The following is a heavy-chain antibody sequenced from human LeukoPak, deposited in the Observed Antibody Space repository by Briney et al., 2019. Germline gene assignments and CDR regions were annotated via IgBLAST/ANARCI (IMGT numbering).Heavy chain of an antibody. Sequence: AGGSLRLSCVGSGFTFTNHGMNWVRQAPGKGLEWVSGISGSGSNTYYADSVKGRFTISRDNAKNSLYLQMNSLRAEDAAVYYCARVSSWFPRYFDLWGRGTLVTVSS. D-gene: IGHD6-13*01. V-gene: IGHV3-21*01. CDR3: ARVSSWFPRYFDL. CDR1: GFTFTNHG. CDR2: ISGSGSNT. J-gene: IGHJ2*01.